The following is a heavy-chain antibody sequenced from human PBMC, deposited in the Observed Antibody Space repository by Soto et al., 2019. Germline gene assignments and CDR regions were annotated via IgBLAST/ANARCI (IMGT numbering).Heavy chain of an antibody. CDR2: IYYSGST. CDR1: GGSISSYY. V-gene: IGHV4-59*01. CDR3: ATIFGVVKRAY. D-gene: IGHD3-3*02. J-gene: IGHJ4*02. Sequence: PSETLSLTCTVSGGSISSYYWSWIRQPPGKGLEWIGYIYYSGSTNYNPSLKSRVTISVDTSKNQFSLKLSSVTAADTAVYYCATIFGVVKRAYWGQGTLVTVSS.